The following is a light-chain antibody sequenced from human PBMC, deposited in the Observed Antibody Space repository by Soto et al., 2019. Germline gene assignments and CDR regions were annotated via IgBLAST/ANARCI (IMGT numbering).Light chain of an antibody. V-gene: IGKV2-28*01. CDR1: QSLLHSNGYDY. J-gene: IGKJ3*01. CDR3: MQGLQTLT. CDR2: LGS. Sequence: DIVMTQSPLSLSVTPGEPASISCRSSQSLLHSNGYDYLDWYLQKPGQSPQLLIYLGSNRASGVPDRFSGSGQGTDFTLKISRVEAEDVGIYYCMQGLQTLTFGPGTKVDIK.